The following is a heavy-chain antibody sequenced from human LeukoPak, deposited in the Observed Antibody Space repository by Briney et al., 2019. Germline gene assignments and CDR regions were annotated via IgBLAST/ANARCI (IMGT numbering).Heavy chain of an antibody. J-gene: IGHJ4*02. Sequence: PGRSLRLSCTASGFTFGDYAMSWFRQAPGKGLEWVGFIRSKAYGGTTEYAASVKGRFIISRGDSKSIAYLQMNSLKTEDTAVYYCTRDLRSYYDSSGYFSHYWGQGTLVTVSS. CDR3: TRDLRSYYDSSGYFSHY. CDR2: IRSKAYGGTT. V-gene: IGHV3-49*03. D-gene: IGHD3-22*01. CDR1: GFTFGDYA.